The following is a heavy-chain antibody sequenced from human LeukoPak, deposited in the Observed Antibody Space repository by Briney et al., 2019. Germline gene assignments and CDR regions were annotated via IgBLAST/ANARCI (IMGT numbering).Heavy chain of an antibody. D-gene: IGHD5-12*01. Sequence: ASVKVSCKASEDTFSDYYIHGVQQAPGKGLEWMGRVDPENGETKYAEKFQGRVTITADTSTDTAYMELSSLISDDTAVYYCATVERGFSAYASFYFDYWGRGTLVTVSS. CDR3: ATVERGFSAYASFYFDY. V-gene: IGHV1-69-2*01. CDR2: VDPENGET. J-gene: IGHJ4*02. CDR1: EDTFSDYY.